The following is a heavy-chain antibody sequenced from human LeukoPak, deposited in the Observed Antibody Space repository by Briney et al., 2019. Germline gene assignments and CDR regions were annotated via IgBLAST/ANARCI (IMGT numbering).Heavy chain of an antibody. J-gene: IGHJ4*02. CDR2: ISSNCYSGST. D-gene: IGHD3-10*01. Sequence: GGSLRLSCTASGFNLGAYAMSWVRQAPGKGLEWVGFISSNCYSGSTAYAASVQGSFSVSRDNSKNIPFMNLNSAETEDTAVDYCTRVMRLSGGRYYFDYWGQGTLVTVSS. CDR1: GFNLGAYA. CDR3: TRVMRLSGGRYYFDY. V-gene: IGHV3-49*04.